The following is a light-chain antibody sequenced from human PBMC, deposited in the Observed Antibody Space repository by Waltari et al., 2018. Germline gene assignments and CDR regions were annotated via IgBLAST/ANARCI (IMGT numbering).Light chain of an antibody. V-gene: IGLV2-18*02. J-gene: IGLJ2*01. CDR1: SSDIGGYNG. CDR3: GSYRSGSTGL. Sequence: QSALTQPPSVSKSLGQSVTISCTGSSSDIGGYNGVSWYQHHSGTAPRLLIYEVNKRPSGGSDGFSGSKSGNTASLTISGLQAEDEADYYCGSYRSGSTGLFGGGTRLTVL. CDR2: EVN.